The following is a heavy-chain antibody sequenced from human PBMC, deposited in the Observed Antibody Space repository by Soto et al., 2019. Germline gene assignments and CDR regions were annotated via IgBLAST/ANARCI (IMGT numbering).Heavy chain of an antibody. J-gene: IGHJ4*02. CDR1: GGSISSYY. Sequence: SETRSRTCTVSGGSISSYYWSWIRQPPGKGLEWIGYIYYSGSTNYNPSLKSRVTISVDTSKNQFSLKLSSVTAADTAVYYCARGGDYFDYWGQGTLVTVSS. V-gene: IGHV4-59*01. CDR3: ARGGDYFDY. CDR2: IYYSGST.